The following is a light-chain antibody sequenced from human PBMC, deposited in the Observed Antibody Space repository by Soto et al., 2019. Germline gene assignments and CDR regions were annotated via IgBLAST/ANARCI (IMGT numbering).Light chain of an antibody. CDR1: SSDVGSYNY. Sequence: QSALTQPASVSGSPGQSITISCTGTSSDVGSYNYVSWYQQHPGKAPKLMIYEVSDRPSGISSRFSGSKSGNTASLTISGLKTEDEADYYCSSYTSSSTLFGTGTKLTVL. J-gene: IGLJ1*01. CDR2: EVS. V-gene: IGLV2-14*01. CDR3: SSYTSSSTL.